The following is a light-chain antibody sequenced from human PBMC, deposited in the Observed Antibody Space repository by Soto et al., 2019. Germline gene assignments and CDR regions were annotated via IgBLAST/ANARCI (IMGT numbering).Light chain of an antibody. CDR3: EAWDDSVNGTGV. CDR2: SNN. Sequence: QSVLTQPPSASGTPGQRVTISCSGSSSNIGSNTENGYQQLPGRAPKLHIYSNNQRPSGVPDRFSGSKSGTSASLAISGLQSEDAADYSCEAWDDSVNGTGVFGGGTKLTVL. V-gene: IGLV1-44*01. CDR1: SSNIGSNT. J-gene: IGLJ2*01.